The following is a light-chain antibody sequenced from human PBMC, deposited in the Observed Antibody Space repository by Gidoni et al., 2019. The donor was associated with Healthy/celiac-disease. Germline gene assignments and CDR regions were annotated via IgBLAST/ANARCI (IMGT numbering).Light chain of an antibody. CDR1: QSVSSSY. Sequence: FVLTQSPGTLSLSPGERATVACRASQSVSSSYLAWYQQKPGQAPRLLIYGASSRATGIPDRFSGSSSGTDFTLTISRLEPEDFAVYYCQQYGSSPTFGPGTKVDIK. CDR2: GAS. CDR3: QQYGSSPT. J-gene: IGKJ3*01. V-gene: IGKV3-20*01.